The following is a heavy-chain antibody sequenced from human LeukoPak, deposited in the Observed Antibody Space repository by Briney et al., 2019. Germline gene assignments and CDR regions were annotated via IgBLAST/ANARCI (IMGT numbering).Heavy chain of an antibody. Sequence: SETLSLTCTVSGGSISSYYWSWIRQPPGKGLEWIGYIYYSGSTSYNPSLKSRVTISVDTSKNQFSLKLNSVTAADTAVYYCARVVYGDSSKDFDYWGQGTLVTVSS. D-gene: IGHD4-17*01. J-gene: IGHJ4*02. CDR2: IYYSGST. V-gene: IGHV4-59*12. CDR1: GGSISSYY. CDR3: ARVVYGDSSKDFDY.